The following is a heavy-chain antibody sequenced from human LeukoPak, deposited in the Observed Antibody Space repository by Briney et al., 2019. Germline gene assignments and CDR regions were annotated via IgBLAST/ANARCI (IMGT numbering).Heavy chain of an antibody. V-gene: IGHV3-7*01. D-gene: IGHD6-13*01. J-gene: IGHJ4*02. Sequence: GGSLRLSCAASGFTFSNYWMSWVRQAPGKGLEWVAHIKLDGSEKYYVDSVKGRFTISRDNAKNSLYLQMNSLRAEDTAVYYCARGSSSWYYFDYWGQGTLVTVSS. CDR3: ARGSSSWYYFDY. CDR1: GFTFSNYW. CDR2: IKLDGSEK.